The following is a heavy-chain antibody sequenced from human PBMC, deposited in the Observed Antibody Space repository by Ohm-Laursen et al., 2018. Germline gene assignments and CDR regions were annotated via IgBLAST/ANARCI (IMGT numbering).Heavy chain of an antibody. D-gene: IGHD4-17*01. J-gene: IGHJ4*02. CDR2: ISSSGSTI. CDR1: EFTFSDYY. CDR3: ARGRYGDWYYFDY. Sequence: SLRLSCSASEFTFSDYYMSWIRQAPGKGLEWVSYISSSGSTIYYADSVKGRFTISRDNAKKLLYLQMNSLRAEDTAVYYCARGRYGDWYYFDYWGQGTLVTVSS. V-gene: IGHV3-11*01.